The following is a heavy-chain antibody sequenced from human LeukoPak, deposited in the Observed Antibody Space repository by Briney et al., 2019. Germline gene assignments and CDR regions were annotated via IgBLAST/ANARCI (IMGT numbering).Heavy chain of an antibody. CDR3: AKGGYSSSWYGSFDY. J-gene: IGHJ4*02. CDR1: GFSVSTTY. V-gene: IGHV3-30*18. D-gene: IGHD6-13*01. CDR2: ISYDGSNK. Sequence: GSLRLSCAASGFSVSTTYMTWVRQAPGKGLEWVAVISYDGSNKYYADSVKGRFTISRDNSKNTLYLQMNSLRAEDTAVYYCAKGGYSSSWYGSFDYWGQGTLVTVSS.